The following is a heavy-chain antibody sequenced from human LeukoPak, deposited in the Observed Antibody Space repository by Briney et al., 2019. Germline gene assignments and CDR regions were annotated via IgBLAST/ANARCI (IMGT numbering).Heavy chain of an antibody. CDR2: ISSGGTTI. CDR1: GFTFSEFE. J-gene: IGHJ4*02. Sequence: GGSLRLSCAASGFTFSEFEMNWVRQAPGKGLEWVSDISSGGTTIFYADSVKGRFTISRDNAKNSLYLQMNSLRDEDTAIYCCTRGLVVWGQGALVTVSS. CDR3: TRGLVV. V-gene: IGHV3-48*03. D-gene: IGHD2-2*01.